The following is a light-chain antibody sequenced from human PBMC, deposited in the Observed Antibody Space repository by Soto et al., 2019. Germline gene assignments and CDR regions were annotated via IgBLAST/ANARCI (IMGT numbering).Light chain of an antibody. Sequence: QSVLTQPSSVSGSPGQSVTISCTGTSSDVGAYNYVSWYQQHPGKAPKLMTYDVSKRPSGVPDRFSGSKSGNTASLTISGLQAEDEADYYCCSYADNYSYVFGTGTKVTV. J-gene: IGLJ1*01. V-gene: IGLV2-11*01. CDR2: DVS. CDR1: SSDVGAYNY. CDR3: CSYADNYSYV.